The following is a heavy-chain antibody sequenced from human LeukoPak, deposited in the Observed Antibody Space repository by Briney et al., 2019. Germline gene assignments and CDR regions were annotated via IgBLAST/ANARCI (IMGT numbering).Heavy chain of an antibody. J-gene: IGHJ4*02. Sequence: GGSLRLSCAASGFTFSTYWMHWVRQAPGKGLVWVSRINNDGSGTSYADSVKGRFTISRDNAKNTLYLQMNSLRAEDTGIYYCARDKGWPDYWGQGPLVIVTA. V-gene: IGHV3-74*01. CDR2: INNDGSGT. CDR3: ARDKGWPDY. CDR1: GFTFSTYW. D-gene: IGHD5-24*01.